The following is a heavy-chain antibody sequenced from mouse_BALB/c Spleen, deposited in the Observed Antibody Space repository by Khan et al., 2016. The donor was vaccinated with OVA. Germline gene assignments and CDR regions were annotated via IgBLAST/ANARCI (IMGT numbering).Heavy chain of an antibody. CDR1: GYSITSDYA. CDR3: ARSLYYSYGYALDC. Sequence: EVQLVESGPGLVKPSQSLSLTCTVTGYSITSDYAWNWIRQFPGNKLEWMGYISSTGGTSYNPSLKSRISITRDTSKNQFFLQLNSVTAEDTATYYCARSLYYSYGYALDCWGQGTLVTVSS. CDR2: ISSTGGT. V-gene: IGHV3-2*02. J-gene: IGHJ4*01. D-gene: IGHD2-14*01.